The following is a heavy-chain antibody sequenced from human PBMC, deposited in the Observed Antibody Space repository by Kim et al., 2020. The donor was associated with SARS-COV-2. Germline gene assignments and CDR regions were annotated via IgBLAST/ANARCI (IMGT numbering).Heavy chain of an antibody. D-gene: IGHD6-13*01. Sequence: VKSRITINPDTSKNQFSLQLNSVTPEDTAVYYCARDPKQQQKYYYYGMDVWGQGTTVTVSS. J-gene: IGHJ6*02. CDR3: ARDPKQQQKYYYYGMDV. V-gene: IGHV6-1*01.